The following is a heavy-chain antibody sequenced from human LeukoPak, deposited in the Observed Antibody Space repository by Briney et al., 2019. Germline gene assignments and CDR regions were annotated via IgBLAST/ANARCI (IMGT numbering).Heavy chain of an antibody. J-gene: IGHJ5*02. Sequence: GGSLRLSCAASGFTFDDYAMHWVRQAPGKGLEWVSGISWNSGSIGYADSVKGRFTISRDNAKNSLYLQMNSLRAEDTAVYYCARAGYCSSTSCHNWFDPWGQGTLVTVSS. CDR2: ISWNSGSI. CDR1: GFTFDDYA. D-gene: IGHD2-2*03. CDR3: ARAGYCSSTSCHNWFDP. V-gene: IGHV3-9*01.